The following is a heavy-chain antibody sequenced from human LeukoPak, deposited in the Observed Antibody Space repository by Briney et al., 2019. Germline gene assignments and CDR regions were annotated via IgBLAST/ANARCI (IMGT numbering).Heavy chain of an antibody. V-gene: IGHV4-31*03. J-gene: IGHJ3*02. CDR2: IYYSGST. Sequence: SETLSLTCTVSGGSISSGGHYWSWIRQHPGKGLEWIGYIYYSGSTYYNPSLKSRVTISVDTSKNQFSLKLSSVTAADTAVYYCARDLGAYYYDSSGHEGAFDIWGQGTMVTVSS. CDR3: ARDLGAYYYDSSGHEGAFDI. CDR1: GGSISSGGHY. D-gene: IGHD3-22*01.